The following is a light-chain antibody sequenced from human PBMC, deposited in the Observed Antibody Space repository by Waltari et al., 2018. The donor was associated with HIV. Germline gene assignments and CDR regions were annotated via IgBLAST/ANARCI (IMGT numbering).Light chain of an antibody. CDR1: QSISSS. V-gene: IGKV1-5*03. Sequence: DIQMTQSPSTLSASVGDRVSITCRASQSISSSLAWYQQKPGKVPKRLIYKASTLESGVPSRFSGSGSGTQFTLTISSLQPDDFATYYCQQYGRSRTFGQGTKVDIK. CDR2: KAS. J-gene: IGKJ1*01. CDR3: QQYGRSRT.